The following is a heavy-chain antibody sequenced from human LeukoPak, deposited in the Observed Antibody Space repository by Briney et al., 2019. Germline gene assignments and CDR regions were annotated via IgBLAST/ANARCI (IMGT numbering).Heavy chain of an antibody. CDR3: ARALLSRCDAFDI. CDR2: IYSGGST. CDR1: GFTVSSKY. V-gene: IGHV3-53*01. D-gene: IGHD3-10*01. J-gene: IGHJ3*02. Sequence: GGSLRLSCAASGFTVSSKYMSWLRQAPGKGLEWVSVIYSGGSTYYADAVKGRFTISRDNSKNTLYLQMNSLRAEDTAVYYCARALLSRCDAFDIWGQGTMVTVSS.